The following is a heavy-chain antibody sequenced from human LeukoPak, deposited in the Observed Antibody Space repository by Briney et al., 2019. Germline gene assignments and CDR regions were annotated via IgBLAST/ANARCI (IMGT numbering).Heavy chain of an antibody. J-gene: IGHJ6*02. CDR3: ARYYYDSSGSNSGMDV. V-gene: IGHV4-4*07. CDR2: IYTSGST. Sequence: SETLSLTCTVSGGSISSYYWSWIRQPAGKGLEWIGRIYTSGSTNYNPSLKSRVTMSVDTSKNQFSLKLSSVTAADTAVYYCARYYYDSSGSNSGMDVWGQGTTVTVS. CDR1: GGSISSYY. D-gene: IGHD3-22*01.